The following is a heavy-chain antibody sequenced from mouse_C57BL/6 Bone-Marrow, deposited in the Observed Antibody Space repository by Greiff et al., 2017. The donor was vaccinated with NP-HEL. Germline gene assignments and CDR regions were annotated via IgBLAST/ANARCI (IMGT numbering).Heavy chain of an antibody. V-gene: IGHV6-3*01. CDR3: TGRGSSRYYFDY. D-gene: IGHD1-1*01. Sequence: EVKVEESGGGLVQPGGSMKLSCVASGFTFSNYWMNWVRQSPEKGLEWVAQIRLKSDNYATHYAESVKGRFTISRDDSKSSVYLQMNNLRAEDTGIYYCTGRGSSRYYFDYWGQGTTLTVSS. CDR1: GFTFSNYW. CDR2: IRLKSDNYAT. J-gene: IGHJ2*01.